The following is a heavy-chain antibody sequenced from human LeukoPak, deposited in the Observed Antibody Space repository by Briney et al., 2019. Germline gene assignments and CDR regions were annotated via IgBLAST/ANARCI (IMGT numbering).Heavy chain of an antibody. D-gene: IGHD2-2*01. CDR2: INPNSGGT. CDR3: ARGGPYCSSTSCYANWFDP. Sequence: ASVKVSCKASGYTFTGYYMHWVRQAPGQGIEWMGWINPNSGGTNYAQKFQGRVTMTRDTSISTAYMELSRLRSDDTAVYYCARGGPYCSSTSCYANWFDPWGQGTLVTVSS. CDR1: GYTFTGYY. V-gene: IGHV1-2*02. J-gene: IGHJ5*02.